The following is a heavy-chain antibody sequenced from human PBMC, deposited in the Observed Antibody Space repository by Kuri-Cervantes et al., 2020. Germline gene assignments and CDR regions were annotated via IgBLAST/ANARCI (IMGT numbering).Heavy chain of an antibody. CDR1: GFTFSSYA. CDR3: HGDYVGQDGWPTDY. V-gene: IGHV3-30-3*01. J-gene: IGHJ4*02. Sequence: GESLKISCAASGFTFSSYAMHWVRQAPGKGLEWVAVISYDGSNKYYADSVKGRFTISRDNSKSTLYLQMNSLRAEDTAVYYCHGDYVGQDGWPTDYWGQGTLVTVSS. D-gene: IGHD4-17*01. CDR2: ISYDGSNK.